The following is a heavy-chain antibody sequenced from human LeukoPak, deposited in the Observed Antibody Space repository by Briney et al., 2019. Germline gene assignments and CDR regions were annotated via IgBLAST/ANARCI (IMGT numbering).Heavy chain of an antibody. CDR1: GYTFTSYD. CDR2: MNPNSGNT. V-gene: IGHV1-8*01. J-gene: IGHJ6*02. CDR3: ARELYYYYGMDV. Sequence: ASVKVSCKASGYTFTSYDINWVRQATGQGLEWMGWMNPNSGNTGYAQKFQGRVTMTRDTSISTAYMELSRLRSDDTAVYYCARELYYYYGMDVWGQGTTVTVSS.